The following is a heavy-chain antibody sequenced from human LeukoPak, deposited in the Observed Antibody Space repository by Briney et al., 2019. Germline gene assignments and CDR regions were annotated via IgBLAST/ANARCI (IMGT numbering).Heavy chain of an antibody. CDR3: AKDFSNWYFDY. D-gene: IGHD1-1*01. Sequence: GGSLRLSCAASGFTFSSYAMSWVRQAPGKGLEWVSGISGSGGSTYYADSVKGRFTISRDNSKNTLYLQMNGLRAEDTAVYYCAKDFSNWYFDYWGQGTLVTVSS. CDR1: GFTFSSYA. J-gene: IGHJ4*02. CDR2: ISGSGGST. V-gene: IGHV3-23*01.